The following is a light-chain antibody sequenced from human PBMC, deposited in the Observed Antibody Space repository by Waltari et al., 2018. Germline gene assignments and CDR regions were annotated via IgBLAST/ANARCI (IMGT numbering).Light chain of an antibody. CDR3: CSFAGSSTRWV. CDR1: SSDVGNYNL. J-gene: IGLJ2*01. Sequence: QSALTQPASVSGSPGQSITIPCTGTSSDVGNYNLFSWYQQHPGKAPKLMIYEGSKRPSGVSNRFSGSKSGNTASLTISGLQAEDEADYYCCSFAGSSTRWVFGGGTKLTVL. CDR2: EGS. V-gene: IGLV2-23*01.